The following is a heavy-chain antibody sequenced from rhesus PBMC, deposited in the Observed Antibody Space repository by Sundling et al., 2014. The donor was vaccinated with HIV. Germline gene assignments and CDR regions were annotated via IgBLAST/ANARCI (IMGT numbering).Heavy chain of an antibody. Sequence: QVQLQESDPGLVKPSETLSLTCTVSGGSFSNYYWGWIRQPPGKGLEWIGRMAGSIGSTYYNPSLKSRATISTDTSKNQFSLRLTSVTAADTAVYFCARLLVGTFDVWGPGVLVTVSS. CDR2: MAGSIGST. CDR3: ARLLVGTFDV. CDR1: GGSFSNYY. V-gene: IGHV4-173*01. J-gene: IGHJ5-1*01. D-gene: IGHD5-24*01.